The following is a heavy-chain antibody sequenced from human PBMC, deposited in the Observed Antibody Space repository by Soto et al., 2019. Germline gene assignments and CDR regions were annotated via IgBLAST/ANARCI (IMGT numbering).Heavy chain of an antibody. V-gene: IGHV1-2*02. D-gene: IGHD5-12*01. CDR1: GDSFNDYY. J-gene: IGHJ6*03. CDR2: INPNGGAT. Sequence: ASVKVSCKTSGDSFNDYYIHWVRQAPGQGLEWMGWINPNGGATKYAQKFQGRVTVTRDTSIRTVYMELSSLRSDDTAVYYCARESGGATATLDYYYFYMDVWGKGTTVTISS. CDR3: ARESGGATATLDYYYFYMDV.